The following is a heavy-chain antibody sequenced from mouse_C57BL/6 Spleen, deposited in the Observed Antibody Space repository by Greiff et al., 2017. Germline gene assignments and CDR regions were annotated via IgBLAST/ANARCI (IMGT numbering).Heavy chain of an antibody. D-gene: IGHD2-2*01. V-gene: IGHV1-52*01. J-gene: IGHJ4*01. CDR1: GYTFTSYW. CDR3: AKGYGLYNAMDY. Sequence: QVQLQQPGAELVRPGSSVKLSCKASGYTFTSYWMHWVKQRPIQGLEWIGNIDPSDSETHYNQKFKDKATLTVDKSSSTAYMQLSSLTSEDSAVYYCAKGYGLYNAMDYWGQGTSDTVSS. CDR2: IDPSDSET.